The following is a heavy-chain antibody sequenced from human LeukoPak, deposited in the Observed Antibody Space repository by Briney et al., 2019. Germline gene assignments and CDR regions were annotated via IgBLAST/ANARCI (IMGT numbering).Heavy chain of an antibody. CDR2: IYYSGST. Sequence: PSETLSLTCTVSGGSISSSSYYWGWIRQPPGKGLEWIGSIYYSGSTYYNPSLKSRVTISVDTSKNQFSLKLSSVTAADTAVYYCAMPGFGYDSSGPRYLVAFDIWGQGTMVTVSS. V-gene: IGHV4-39*07. D-gene: IGHD3-22*01. J-gene: IGHJ3*02. CDR3: AMPGFGYDSSGPRYLVAFDI. CDR1: GGSISSSSYY.